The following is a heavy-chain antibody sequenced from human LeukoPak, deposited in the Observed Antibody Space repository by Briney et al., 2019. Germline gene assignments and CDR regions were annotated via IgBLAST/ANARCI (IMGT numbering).Heavy chain of an antibody. CDR1: GYTFTGYY. CDR2: INPNSGGT. CDR3: ARDALNYYGSGSYLRGAFDI. V-gene: IGHV1-2*02. Sequence: ASVKVSCKASGYTFTGYYMHWVRQAPGQGLEWMGWINPNSGGTNYAQKFQGRVTMTRDTSISTAYMELSRLRSDDTAVYYCARDALNYYGSGSYLRGAFDIWGQGTMVTVSS. J-gene: IGHJ3*02. D-gene: IGHD3-10*01.